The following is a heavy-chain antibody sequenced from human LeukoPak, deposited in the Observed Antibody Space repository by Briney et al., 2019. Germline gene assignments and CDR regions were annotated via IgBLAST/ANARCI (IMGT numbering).Heavy chain of an antibody. CDR2: IFHNGDI. CDR1: GGSISSFY. CDR3: ARSAMPPSRTTSRSNWFDP. Sequence: SETLSLTCTVSGGSISSFYWSWIRQSPGKGLECIGYIFHNGDINYNPPLKSRVTISVDTSKNQFSLKLSSVTAADTAVYYCARSAMPPSRTTSRSNWFDPWGQGTLVTVSS. V-gene: IGHV4-59*12. J-gene: IGHJ5*02. D-gene: IGHD2-2*01.